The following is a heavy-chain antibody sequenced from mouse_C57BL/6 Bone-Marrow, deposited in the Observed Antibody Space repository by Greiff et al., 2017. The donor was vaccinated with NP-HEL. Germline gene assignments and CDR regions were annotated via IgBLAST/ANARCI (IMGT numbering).Heavy chain of an antibody. Sequence: EVNVVESGGGLVQPGGSMKLSCAASGFTFSDAWMDWVRQSPEKGLEWVAEIRNKANNHATYYAESVKGRFTISRDDSKSSVYLQMNSLRAEDTGIYYCTLDSSGYGFAYWGQGTLVTVSA. CDR3: TLDSSGYGFAY. D-gene: IGHD3-2*02. V-gene: IGHV6-6*01. CDR2: IRNKANNHAT. CDR1: GFTFSDAW. J-gene: IGHJ3*01.